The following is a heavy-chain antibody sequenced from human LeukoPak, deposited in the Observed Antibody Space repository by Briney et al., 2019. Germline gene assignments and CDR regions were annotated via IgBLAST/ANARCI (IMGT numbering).Heavy chain of an antibody. CDR3: AKNSGYYHPYYIDH. J-gene: IGHJ4*02. CDR2: IYHSRST. V-gene: IGHV4-38-2*02. D-gene: IGHD3-22*01. CDR1: GYSIISGYY. Sequence: SETPSPTRTVSGYSIISGYYWDWIRQPPGEGLEWIGNIYHSRSTYYNPSLKSRATISVDTSKNQFSLKLNSVTAADTAVYYCAKNSGYYHPYYIDHWGQGTLVTVSS.